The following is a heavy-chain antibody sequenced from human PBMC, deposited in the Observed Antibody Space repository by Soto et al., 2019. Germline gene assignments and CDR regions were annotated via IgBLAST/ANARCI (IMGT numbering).Heavy chain of an antibody. V-gene: IGHV4-59*01. D-gene: IGHD3-10*01. CDR3: ASALYYYGSGSYYNVDYYYGMDV. Sequence: SETLSLTCTVSGGSISSYYWSWIRQPPGKGLEWIGYIYYSGSTNYNPSLKSRVTISVDTSKNQFSLKLSSVTAADTAVYYCASALYYYGSGSYYNVDYYYGMDVWGQGTTVTVSS. CDR2: IYYSGST. J-gene: IGHJ6*02. CDR1: GGSISSYY.